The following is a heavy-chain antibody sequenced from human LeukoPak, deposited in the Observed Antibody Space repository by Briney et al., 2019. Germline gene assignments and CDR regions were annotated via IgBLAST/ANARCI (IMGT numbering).Heavy chain of an antibody. CDR3: ARSPDGFDY. CDR2: IKQDGSEI. Sequence: GGSLRLSCSASGFSFSSYWMSWVRQAPGKVLEWVANIKQDGSEIFYAGSVKGRFTISRDNAKNSLYLQMNSLRAEDTAVYYCARSPDGFDYWGRGTLVAVSS. V-gene: IGHV3-7*03. CDR1: GFSFSSYW. D-gene: IGHD5-24*01. J-gene: IGHJ4*02.